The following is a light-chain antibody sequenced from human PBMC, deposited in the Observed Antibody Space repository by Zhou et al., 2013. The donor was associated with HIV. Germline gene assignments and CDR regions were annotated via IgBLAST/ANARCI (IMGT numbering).Light chain of an antibody. Sequence: IQMTQSPSSLSASVGDRVTITCRASQKISTYLNWYQQRPGKALKLLIYGASSLQSGVPSRFSGTGSGTEFTLTISSLQPEDFATYYCQQSYSTLLTFGGGTKVEIK. CDR2: GAS. J-gene: IGKJ4*01. CDR1: QKISTY. V-gene: IGKV1-39*01. CDR3: QQSYSTLLT.